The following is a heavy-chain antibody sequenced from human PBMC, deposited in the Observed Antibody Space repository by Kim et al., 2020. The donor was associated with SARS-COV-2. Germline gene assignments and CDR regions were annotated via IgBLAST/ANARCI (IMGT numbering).Heavy chain of an antibody. D-gene: IGHD2-15*01. CDR1: GGTFSSYA. J-gene: IGHJ6*02. CDR2: IIPIFGTA. Sequence: SVKVSCKASGGTFSSYAISWVRQAPGQGLEWMGGIIPIFGTANYAQKFQGRVTITADESTSTAYMELSSLRSEDTAGYYCARGSCSGGSCYGGWGYYYYGMDVWGQGTTVTVSS. V-gene: IGHV1-69*13. CDR3: ARGSCSGGSCYGGWGYYYYGMDV.